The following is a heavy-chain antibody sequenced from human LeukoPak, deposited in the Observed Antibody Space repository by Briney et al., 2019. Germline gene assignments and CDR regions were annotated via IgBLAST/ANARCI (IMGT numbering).Heavy chain of an antibody. CDR3: ARGSDCSGGSCYSYWYFDL. CDR1: GFTVSTNY. Sequence: GGSLRLSCAASGFTVSTNYMSWVRQAPGKGLEWVSVIYGGGNTYYADSVKGRFTISRDNAKNTLYLQMNSLRAEDTAMYYCARGSDCSGGSCYSYWYFDLWGRGTLVTVSS. CDR2: IYGGGNT. J-gene: IGHJ2*01. D-gene: IGHD2-15*01. V-gene: IGHV3-66*01.